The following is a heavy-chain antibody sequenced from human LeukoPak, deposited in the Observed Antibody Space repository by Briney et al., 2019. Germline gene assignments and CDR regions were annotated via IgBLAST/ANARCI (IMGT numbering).Heavy chain of an antibody. CDR1: GYTFTGYY. D-gene: IGHD3-10*01. CDR3: ARATITMVRGVIRYYFDY. J-gene: IGHJ4*02. V-gene: IGHV1-2*06. CDR2: INPNSGGT. Sequence: ASVKVSCKASGYTFTGYYTHWVRQAPGQGLEWMGRINPNSGGTNYAQKFQGRVTMTRDTSISTAYMELSRLRSDDTAVYYCARATITMVRGVIRYYFDYWGQGTLVTVSS.